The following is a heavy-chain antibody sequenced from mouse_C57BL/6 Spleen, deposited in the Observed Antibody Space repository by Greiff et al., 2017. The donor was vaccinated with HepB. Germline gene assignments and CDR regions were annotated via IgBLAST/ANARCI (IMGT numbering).Heavy chain of an antibody. CDR2: IRLKSDNYAT. D-gene: IGHD1-1*01. J-gene: IGHJ4*01. CDR3: TGGRYYYYGSSPYAMDY. Sequence: EVKLQESGGGLVQPGGSMKLSCVASGFTFSNYWMNWVRQSPEKGLEWVAQIRLKSDNYATHYAESVKGRFTISRDDSKSSVYLQMNNLRAEDTGIYYCTGGRYYYYGSSPYAMDYWGQGTSVTVSS. CDR1: GFTFSNYW. V-gene: IGHV6-3*01.